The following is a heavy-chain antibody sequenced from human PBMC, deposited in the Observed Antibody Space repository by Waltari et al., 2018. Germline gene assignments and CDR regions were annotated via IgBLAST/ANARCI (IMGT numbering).Heavy chain of an antibody. Sequence: QVQMVESGGGVVQPGGSLRLSCEASGFTFISYGLHWVRQTPGKGLDWVAFIRYDGSNKYYASSVKGRFTISRDNSENTLYLQMNSLRAEDTAVYYCAKDRPHYYDSSGYQYYFDYWGQGTLVTVSS. D-gene: IGHD3-22*01. CDR3: AKDRPHYYDSSGYQYYFDY. V-gene: IGHV3-30*02. CDR1: GFTFISYG. J-gene: IGHJ4*02. CDR2: IRYDGSNK.